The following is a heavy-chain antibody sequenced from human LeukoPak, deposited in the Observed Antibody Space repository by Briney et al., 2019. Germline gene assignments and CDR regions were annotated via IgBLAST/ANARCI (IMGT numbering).Heavy chain of an antibody. Sequence: ASVKVSCKASGYTFTGYYMHWVRQAPGQGLEWMGWINPNSGGTNYAQKFQGRVTMTRDTSISTAYMELSRLRSDDTAVYHCARPGVLRGKIDYFDYWGQGTLVTVSS. CDR1: GYTFTGYY. J-gene: IGHJ4*02. CDR2: INPNSGGT. D-gene: IGHD7-27*01. CDR3: ARPGVLRGKIDYFDY. V-gene: IGHV1-2*02.